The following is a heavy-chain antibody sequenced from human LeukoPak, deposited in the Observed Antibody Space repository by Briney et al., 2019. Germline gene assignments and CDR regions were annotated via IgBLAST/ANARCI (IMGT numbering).Heavy chain of an antibody. J-gene: IGHJ4*02. D-gene: IGHD2-8*02. Sequence: GASVKVSCKASGYTFASYGISWVRQAPGQGLEWVGWISAYNGDTKYAQHLQGRVTLTTDTSTGTAYMELRSLTSDDTALYYCARDTALIRTPGGPDYWGQGTLVTVSS. V-gene: IGHV1-18*01. CDR2: ISAYNGDT. CDR1: GYTFASYG. CDR3: ARDTALIRTPGGPDY.